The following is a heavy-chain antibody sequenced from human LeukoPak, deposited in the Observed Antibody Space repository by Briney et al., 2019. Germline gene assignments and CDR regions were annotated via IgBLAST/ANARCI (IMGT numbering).Heavy chain of an antibody. V-gene: IGHV4-59*01. CDR3: ATRAGNGGNSGVYFQH. Sequence: PSETLSLTCTVSGGSISSYYWSWIRQPPGKGLEWIGYIYYSGSTNYNPSLKSRVTISVDTSKNQFSLKLSSVTAADTAVYYCATRAGNGGNSGVYFQHWGQGTLVTVSS. D-gene: IGHD4-23*01. CDR1: GGSISSYY. J-gene: IGHJ1*01. CDR2: IYYSGST.